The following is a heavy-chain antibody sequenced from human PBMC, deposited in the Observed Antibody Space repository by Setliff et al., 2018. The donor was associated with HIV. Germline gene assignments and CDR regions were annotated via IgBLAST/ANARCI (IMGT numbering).Heavy chain of an antibody. CDR2: IFYTGST. Sequence: SETLSLTCSVSGGSISSSTYYWGWIRQPPGKGLEWIGDIFYTGSTYYNPSLKSRVAISVDTSENQFSLKLNSVTAADTAVYYCARRGRDGVFIMYATGFDPWGQGALVTVSS. V-gene: IGHV4-39*01. J-gene: IGHJ5*02. D-gene: IGHD2-8*01. CDR1: GGSISSSTYY. CDR3: ARRGRDGVFIMYATGFDP.